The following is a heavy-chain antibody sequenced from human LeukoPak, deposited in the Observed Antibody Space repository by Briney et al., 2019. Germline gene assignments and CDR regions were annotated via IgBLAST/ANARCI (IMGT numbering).Heavy chain of an antibody. Sequence: PSETLSLTCAVYGGSFSGYYWSWIRQPPGKGLEWIGEINHSGSTNYNPSLKSRVTISVDTSKNQFSLKLSSVTAADTAVYYCARDGIAVASTSFDYWGQGTLVTVSS. CDR1: GGSFSGYY. D-gene: IGHD6-19*01. V-gene: IGHV4-34*01. J-gene: IGHJ4*02. CDR3: ARDGIAVASTSFDY. CDR2: INHSGST.